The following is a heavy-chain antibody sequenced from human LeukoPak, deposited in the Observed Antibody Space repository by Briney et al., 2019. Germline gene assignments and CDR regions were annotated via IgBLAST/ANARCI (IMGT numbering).Heavy chain of an antibody. V-gene: IGHV4-59*01. D-gene: IGHD1-26*01. CDR3: AREGSGNYFFDY. CDR1: GGSISSYY. Sequence: SETLSLTCTVSGGSISSYYWGWIRQPPGKALEWIGQIFYSGNTWYNPSLKSRVTISEDTSKNQFSLRLTSVTAADTAVYYCAREGSGNYFFDYWGQGALVTVSS. CDR2: IFYSGNT. J-gene: IGHJ4*02.